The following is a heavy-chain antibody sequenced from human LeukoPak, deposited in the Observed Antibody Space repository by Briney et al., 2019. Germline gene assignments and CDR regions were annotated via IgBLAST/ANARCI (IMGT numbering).Heavy chain of an antibody. J-gene: IGHJ5*02. CDR1: GGSFGGYY. V-gene: IGHV4-34*01. CDR3: ARYHYYDSSGYYP. D-gene: IGHD3-22*01. Sequence: SETLSLTCAVYGGSFGGYYWSWIRQPPGKGLEWIGEINHSGSTNYNPSLKSRVTISVDTSKNQFSLKLSSVTAADTAVYYCARYHYYDSSGYYPWGQGTLVTVSS. CDR2: INHSGST.